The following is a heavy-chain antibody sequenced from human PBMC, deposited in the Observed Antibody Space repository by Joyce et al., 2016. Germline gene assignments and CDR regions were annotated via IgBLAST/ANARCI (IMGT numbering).Heavy chain of an antibody. V-gene: IGHV3-21*01. CDR3: ARSSYTNGIFDY. J-gene: IGHJ4*02. CDR1: GFTFSSYS. CDR2: RSSSSSYI. D-gene: IGHD2-8*01. Sequence: EVQLVESGGGLVKPGGSLRLSCAAYGFTFSSYSMSWVRQAPGKGVEWVSSRSSSSSYIKYTDSVKGRFTISRDNAKNSLYLQMNSLRVEDTAVYYCARSSYTNGIFDYWGQGTLVTVSS.